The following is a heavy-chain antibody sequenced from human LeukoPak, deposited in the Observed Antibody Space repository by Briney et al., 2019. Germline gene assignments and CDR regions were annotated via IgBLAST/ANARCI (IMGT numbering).Heavy chain of an antibody. J-gene: IGHJ5*02. CDR1: GGSFSGYY. CDR3: ARVGTSPWFDP. Sequence: SETLSLTCAVYGGSFSGYYWSWIRQPPGKGLEWIGEINHSGSTNYNPSLKSRVTISVDTSKNQFSLKLSSVTAADTAVYYCARVGTSPWFDPWGQGTLVTVSS. D-gene: IGHD1-1*01. V-gene: IGHV4-34*01. CDR2: INHSGST.